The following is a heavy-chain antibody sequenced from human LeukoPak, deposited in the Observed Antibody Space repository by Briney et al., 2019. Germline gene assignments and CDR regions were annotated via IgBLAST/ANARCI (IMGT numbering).Heavy chain of an antibody. CDR1: GGSFSGYY. V-gene: IGHV4-34*01. D-gene: IGHD3-10*01. J-gene: IGHJ6*02. Sequence: SETLSLTCAVYGGSFSGYYWSWIRQPPGKGLEWIGEINHSGSSNYNPSLKSRVTISVDTSKNQFSLKLSSVTAADTAVYYCARGFDYYGSGGKQGMDVWGQGTTVTVSS. CDR3: ARGFDYYGSGGKQGMDV. CDR2: INHSGSS.